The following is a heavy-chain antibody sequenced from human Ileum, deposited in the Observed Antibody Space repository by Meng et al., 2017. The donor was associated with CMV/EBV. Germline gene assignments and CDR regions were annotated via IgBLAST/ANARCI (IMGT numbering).Heavy chain of an antibody. Sequence: YCTASGFTVSSNYMSWVRQAPGKGLEWVSFIYSGGSTYYADSVKGRFTISRDNSKNTLYLQMNSLRAEDTAVYYCAREGASNWFDPWGQGTLVTVSS. CDR1: GFTVSSNY. V-gene: IGHV3-53*01. J-gene: IGHJ5*02. CDR3: AREGASNWFDP. CDR2: IYSGGST.